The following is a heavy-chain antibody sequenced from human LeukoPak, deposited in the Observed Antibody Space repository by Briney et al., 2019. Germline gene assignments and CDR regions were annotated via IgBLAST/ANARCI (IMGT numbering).Heavy chain of an antibody. V-gene: IGHV4-39*01. J-gene: IGHJ4*02. CDR3: ARGFSTSWYYFDY. Sequence: SETLSLTCTVSGGSISSGSYYWGWIRQPPGKGLEWIGSIYYSGSTYYNPSLKSRVTISVDTSKNQFSLKLNFVTAADTAVYYCARGFSTSWYYFDYWGQGTLVTVSS. D-gene: IGHD6-13*01. CDR1: GGSISSGSYY. CDR2: IYYSGST.